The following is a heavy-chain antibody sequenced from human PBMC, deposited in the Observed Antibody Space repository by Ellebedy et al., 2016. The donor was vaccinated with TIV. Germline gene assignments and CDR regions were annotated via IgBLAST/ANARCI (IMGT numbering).Heavy chain of an antibody. V-gene: IGHV3-66*01. CDR2: MYSGGGA. D-gene: IGHD1-14*01. J-gene: IGHJ6*02. CDR1: GFSVSSNY. Sequence: GEFLKISCAASGFSVSSNYMTWVRQAPGKGLEWVSVMYSGGGAYYADSVKGRFTVSRDNSKNTLYLQMNSLRDEDTAVYFCARGITKFFFGLNVWGQGTTVIVSS. CDR3: ARGITKFFFGLNV.